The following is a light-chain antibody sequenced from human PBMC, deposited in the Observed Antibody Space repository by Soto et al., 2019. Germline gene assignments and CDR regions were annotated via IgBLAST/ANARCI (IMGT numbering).Light chain of an antibody. V-gene: IGLV1-36*01. J-gene: IGLJ2*01. CDR3: AAWDDSLSGVV. CDR2: YDD. CDR1: TPNIRNKA. Sequence: QSVLTQPPSVSGAPGQTVTISCSGTTPNIRNKAVNWYQHLPGKAPKLLVYYDDLLPSGVSGRFSGDKSGTSASLAINGLQFEDEADYYCAAWDDSLSGVVFGGGTKLTVL.